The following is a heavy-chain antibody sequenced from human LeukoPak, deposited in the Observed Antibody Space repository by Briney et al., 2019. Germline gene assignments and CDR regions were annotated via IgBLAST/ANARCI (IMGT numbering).Heavy chain of an antibody. Sequence: GGSLRLSCAASGFTFSSYGMNWVRQAPGKGLEWVSSISSSSSYIYYADSVKGRFTISRDNAKDSLYLQMNSLRAEDTAMYYCARDYGRSRDYGMDVWGQGTTVTVSS. D-gene: IGHD3-10*01. J-gene: IGHJ6*02. V-gene: IGHV3-21*01. CDR3: ARDYGRSRDYGMDV. CDR2: ISSSSSYI. CDR1: GFTFSSYG.